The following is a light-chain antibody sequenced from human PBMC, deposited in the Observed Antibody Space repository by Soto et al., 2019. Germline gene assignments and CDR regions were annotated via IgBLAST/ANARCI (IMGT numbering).Light chain of an antibody. J-gene: IGLJ3*02. CDR2: NNS. Sequence: QSVLTQAPSASGTPGQRVTISCSGSNSNIGGNSVSWYHHLPGTAPKLLIFNNSQRPSGVPDRFSGSKSGTSASLVISGLQSEDEADYYCASWDDSLNGHWVFGGGTKLTVL. V-gene: IGLV1-44*01. CDR1: NSNIGGNS. CDR3: ASWDDSLNGHWV.